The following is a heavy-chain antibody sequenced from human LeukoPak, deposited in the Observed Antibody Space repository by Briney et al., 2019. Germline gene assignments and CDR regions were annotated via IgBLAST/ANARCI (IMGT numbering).Heavy chain of an antibody. V-gene: IGHV4-34*01. J-gene: IGHJ4*01. CDR2: INHSGST. CDR1: GGSFSGYY. Sequence: PSETLSLTCAVYGGSFSGYYWSWIRRPPGKGLEWIGEINHSGSTNYNPSLKSRVTISVDTSKNQFSLKLTSVTAADTAVYYCARLGRYDYFIDYWGQGTLVTVSS. CDR3: ARLGRYDYFIDY. D-gene: IGHD3-16*01.